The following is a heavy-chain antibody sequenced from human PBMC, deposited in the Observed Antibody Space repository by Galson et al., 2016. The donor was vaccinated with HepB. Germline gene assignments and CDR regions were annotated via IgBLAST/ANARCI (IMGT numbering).Heavy chain of an antibody. J-gene: IGHJ6*03. Sequence: SLRLSCAASGFAFRNFGMHWVRQAPGKGLEWVAVISYDGNYKYYADAAKGRFTISRDDSKNTVFLQMSSLRAEDTAVYYCAKSGISSSYQYMDVWGTGTTVSVSS. CDR2: ISYDGNYK. D-gene: IGHD6-6*01. CDR1: GFAFRNFG. CDR3: AKSGISSSYQYMDV. V-gene: IGHV3-30*18.